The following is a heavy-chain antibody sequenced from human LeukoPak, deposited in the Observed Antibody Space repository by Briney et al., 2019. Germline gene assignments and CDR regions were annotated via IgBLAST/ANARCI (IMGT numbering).Heavy chain of an antibody. CDR2: ISWNSGSI. D-gene: IGHD3-22*01. J-gene: IGHJ4*02. CDR3: AKDATYYYDSSGYLDY. V-gene: IGHV3-9*01. Sequence: GRSLRLSCAASGFTFDDYAMHWVRQAPGKGLEWVSGISWNSGSIGYADSVKGRFTISRDNAKNSLYLQMNSLRAEGTALYYCAKDATYYYDSSGYLDYWGQGTLVTVSS. CDR1: GFTFDDYA.